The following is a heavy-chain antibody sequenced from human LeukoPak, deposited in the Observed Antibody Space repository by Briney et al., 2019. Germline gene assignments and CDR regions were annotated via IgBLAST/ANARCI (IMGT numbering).Heavy chain of an antibody. D-gene: IGHD6-19*01. Sequence: GGSLRLSCVASGFTCSSYSMNWVRQAPGKGLEWVSYIRGDSTTIYYADSVKGRFTISRDNAKNSLYLQMNSLRAEDTAVYYCARDKLGDVAVAEAFFDYWGQGTLVTVSS. CDR2: IRGDSTTI. V-gene: IGHV3-48*04. CDR3: ARDKLGDVAVAEAFFDY. CDR1: GFTCSSYS. J-gene: IGHJ4*02.